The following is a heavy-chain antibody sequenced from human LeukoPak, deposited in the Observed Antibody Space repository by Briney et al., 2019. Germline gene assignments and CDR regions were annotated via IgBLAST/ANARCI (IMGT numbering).Heavy chain of an antibody. CDR3: AREGQQLVRGNYYYYMDV. Sequence: SSETLSLTCTVSGGSISSYYWSWIRQPPGKGLEWIGYIYYSGSTNYNPSLKSRVTISVDTSKNQFSLKLSSVTAADTAVYYCAREGQQLVRGNYYYYMDVWGKGTTVTVSS. CDR2: IYYSGST. D-gene: IGHD6-13*01. V-gene: IGHV4-59*12. J-gene: IGHJ6*03. CDR1: GGSISSYY.